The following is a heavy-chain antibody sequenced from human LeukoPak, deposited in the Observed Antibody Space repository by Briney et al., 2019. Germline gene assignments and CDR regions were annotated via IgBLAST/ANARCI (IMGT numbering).Heavy chain of an antibody. CDR2: IHTSGST. D-gene: IGHD6-19*01. CDR1: GGSISNYH. V-gene: IGHV4-4*07. CDR3: ARRDISSGWSFDY. Sequence: SETLSLTCTVSGGSISNYHWSWLRQPAGKGVEGIGQIHTSGSTNYNPPLKSRVTISIDTTEDQVSLTIRSVTVADTAFYYCARRDISSGWSFDYWGQGTLVTVSS. J-gene: IGHJ4*02.